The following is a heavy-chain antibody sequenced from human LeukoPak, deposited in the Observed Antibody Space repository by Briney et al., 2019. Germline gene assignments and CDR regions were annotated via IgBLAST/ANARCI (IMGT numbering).Heavy chain of an antibody. CDR1: GESISGFY. Sequence: SETLSLTCTVSGESISGFYWTWIRQPPGKGLEWIAYIYHSGTTYYNPSLKSRATISVDTSKNQFSLKLSSVTAADTAVYYCVRGRYSSGWFKDKNWFDPWGQGIPVTVSS. J-gene: IGHJ5*02. V-gene: IGHV4-59*12. CDR2: IYHSGTT. D-gene: IGHD6-19*01. CDR3: VRGRYSSGWFKDKNWFDP.